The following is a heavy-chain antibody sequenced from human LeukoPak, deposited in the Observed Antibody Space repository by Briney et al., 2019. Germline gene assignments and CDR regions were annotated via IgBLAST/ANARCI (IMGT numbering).Heavy chain of an antibody. CDR2: IIPIFGTA. Sequence: SVKVSCKASGGTFSNYAISWVRQAPGQGLEWMGGIIPIFGTANYAQKFQGRVTITTDESTSTAYMELSSLRSEDTAVYYCARGAGGYSYGYYFDYWGQGTLVTVSS. D-gene: IGHD5-18*01. CDR3: ARGAGGYSYGYYFDY. CDR1: GGTFSNYA. V-gene: IGHV1-69*05. J-gene: IGHJ4*02.